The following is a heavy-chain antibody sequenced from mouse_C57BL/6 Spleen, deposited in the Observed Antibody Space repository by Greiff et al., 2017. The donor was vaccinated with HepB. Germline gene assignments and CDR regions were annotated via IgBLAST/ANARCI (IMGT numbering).Heavy chain of an antibody. CDR1: GYTFTSYG. V-gene: IGHV1-81*01. CDR2: IYPRSGNT. Sequence: QVHVKQSGAELARPGASVKLSCKASGYTFTSYGISWVKQRTGQGLEWIGEIYPRSGNTYYNEKFKGKATLTADKSSSTAYMELRSLTSEDSAVYFCARDYYGSPPRAMDYWGQGTSVTVSS. D-gene: IGHD1-1*01. J-gene: IGHJ4*01. CDR3: ARDYYGSPPRAMDY.